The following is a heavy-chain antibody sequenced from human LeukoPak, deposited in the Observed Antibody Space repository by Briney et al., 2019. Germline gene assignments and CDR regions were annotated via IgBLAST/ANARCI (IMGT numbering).Heavy chain of an antibody. CDR3: ARERWLGGWDY. D-gene: IGHD6-19*01. CDR1: GGSISSYY. J-gene: IGHJ4*02. CDR2: IYYSGST. V-gene: IGHV4-59*01. Sequence: PSQTLSLTCTVSGGSISSYYWSWIRQPPGKGLEWIGYIYYSGSTNYNPSLKSRVTISVDTSKNQFSLKLSSVTAADTAVYYCARERWLGGWDYWGQGTLVTVSS.